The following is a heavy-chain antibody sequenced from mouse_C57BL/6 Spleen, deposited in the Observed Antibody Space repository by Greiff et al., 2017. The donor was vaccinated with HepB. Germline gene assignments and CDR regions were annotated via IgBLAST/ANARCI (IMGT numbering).Heavy chain of an antibody. J-gene: IGHJ3*01. CDR2: IDPNSGGT. Sequence: QVQLQQPGAELVKPGASVKLSCKASGYTFTSYWMHWVKQRPGRGLEGIGRIDPNSGGTKYNEKFKSKATLTVDKPSSTAYMQLSSLTSEDSAVYYCARWAYGSSSFAYWGQGTLVTVSA. D-gene: IGHD1-1*01. V-gene: IGHV1-72*01. CDR3: ARWAYGSSSFAY. CDR1: GYTFTSYW.